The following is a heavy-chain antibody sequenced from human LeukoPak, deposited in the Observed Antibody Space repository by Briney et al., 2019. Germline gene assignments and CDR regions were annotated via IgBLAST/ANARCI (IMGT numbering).Heavy chain of an antibody. V-gene: IGHV3-23*01. CDR3: AKSGMYDYGDYWD. Sequence: PGGSLRLSCAASGFTFRSYPTSWVRQAPGKGLEWVSGISGSGGNTYYADSVKGRFTISRDDSKNTLYLQMNSLRAEDMALYYCAKSGMYDYGDYWDWGQGTLVTVSS. J-gene: IGHJ4*02. D-gene: IGHD4-17*01. CDR1: GFTFRSYP. CDR2: ISGSGGNT.